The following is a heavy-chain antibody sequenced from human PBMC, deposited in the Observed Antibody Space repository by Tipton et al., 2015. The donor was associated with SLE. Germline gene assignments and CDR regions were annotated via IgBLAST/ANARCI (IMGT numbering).Heavy chain of an antibody. CDR3: ARTYGDPRDNWFDP. Sequence: EASGFTFSDYYMSWIRQAPGKGLEWVSYISSSGSTIYYADSVKGRFTISRDNAKNSLYLQMNSLRAEDTAVYYCARTYGDPRDNWFDPWGQGTLVTVSS. D-gene: IGHD4-17*01. J-gene: IGHJ5*02. V-gene: IGHV3-11*04. CDR1: GFTFSDYY. CDR2: ISSSGSTI.